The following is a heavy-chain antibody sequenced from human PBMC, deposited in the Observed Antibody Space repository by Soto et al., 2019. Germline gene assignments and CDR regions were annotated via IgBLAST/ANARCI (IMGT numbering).Heavy chain of an antibody. D-gene: IGHD4-17*01. V-gene: IGHV3-23*01. Sequence: EVQLLESGGGLVQPGGSLRLSCAASGFTFSSNAMSWVRQAPGKGLEWVSAISGSGGSTYYADSVKGRFTISRDNSKNTLYLQMNSLRAEDTAVYYCAKGGTYDYGDSDYYYYYMDVWGKGTTVTVSS. J-gene: IGHJ6*03. CDR3: AKGGTYDYGDSDYYYYYMDV. CDR1: GFTFSSNA. CDR2: ISGSGGST.